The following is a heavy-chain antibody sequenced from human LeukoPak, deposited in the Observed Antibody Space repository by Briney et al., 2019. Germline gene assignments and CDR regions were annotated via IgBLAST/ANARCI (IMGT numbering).Heavy chain of an antibody. CDR3: ARDLFLYSSGWTGYFDY. CDR2: INTYNGNT. V-gene: IGHV1-18*01. Sequence: ASVKVSCKASGYTFTTYGITWVRQAPGQGLEWMGWINTYNGNTRSAQKFQGGVTMTTDTSTSTAYMEVRSLRSDDTAVYYCARDLFLYSSGWTGYFDYWGQGTLVTVSS. CDR1: GYTFTTYG. D-gene: IGHD6-19*01. J-gene: IGHJ4*02.